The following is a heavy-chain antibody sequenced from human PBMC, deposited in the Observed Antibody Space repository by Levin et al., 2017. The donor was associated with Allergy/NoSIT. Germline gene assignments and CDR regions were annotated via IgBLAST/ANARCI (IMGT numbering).Heavy chain of an antibody. CDR1: GYSFTSYW. Sequence: GESLKISCKGSGYSFTSYWIGWVRQMPGKGLEWMGIIYPGDSDTRYSPSFQGQVTISADKSISTAYLQWSSLKASDTAMYYCARQDYYYDSSGYDSRGYYYYGMDVWGQGTTVTVSS. J-gene: IGHJ6*02. D-gene: IGHD3-22*01. CDR3: ARQDYYYDSSGYDSRGYYYYGMDV. CDR2: IYPGDSDT. V-gene: IGHV5-51*01.